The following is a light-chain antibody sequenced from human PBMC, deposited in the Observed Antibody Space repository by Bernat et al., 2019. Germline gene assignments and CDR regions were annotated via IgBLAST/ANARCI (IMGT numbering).Light chain of an antibody. V-gene: IGKV1-39*01. J-gene: IGKJ2*01. Sequence: DIQMTQSPSSLSASVGDRVTITCLASQCTSNYLSWYQHKPGKAPKPLTYAASRLQSGVPSRFSGSGSGTDFTLTISSLQPEDFATYFCQQSYITPYTFGQGTKLEI. CDR1: QCTSNY. CDR3: QQSYITPYT. CDR2: AAS.